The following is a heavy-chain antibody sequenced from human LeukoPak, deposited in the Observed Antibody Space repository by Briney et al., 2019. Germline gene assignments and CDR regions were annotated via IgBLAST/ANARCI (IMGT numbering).Heavy chain of an antibody. V-gene: IGHV3-30-3*01. CDR2: ISYDGSNK. J-gene: IGHJ5*02. Sequence: PGGSLRLSCAASGFTFSSYAMHWVRQAPGKGLEWVAVISYDGSNKYYADSVKGRFTISRDNSKNTLYLQMNSPRAEDTAVYYCARDPPHPWGQGTLVTVSS. CDR3: ARDPPHP. CDR1: GFTFSSYA.